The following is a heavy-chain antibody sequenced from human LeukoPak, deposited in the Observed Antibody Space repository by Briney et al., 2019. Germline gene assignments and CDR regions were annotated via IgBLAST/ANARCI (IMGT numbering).Heavy chain of an antibody. D-gene: IGHD6-13*01. CDR1: GGSVSSSSSYY. V-gene: IGHV4-39*01. CDR2: IYYSGST. J-gene: IGHJ4*02. Sequence: KASETLSLTCSVSGGSVSSSSSYYWGWIRQPPGKGLEWIGSIYYSGSTYYNPSLKSRVTISVDTSKNQFSLKLYYVTAADTAVYYCARWRHIAAAGFDYWGQGTLVSVSS. CDR3: ARWRHIAAAGFDY.